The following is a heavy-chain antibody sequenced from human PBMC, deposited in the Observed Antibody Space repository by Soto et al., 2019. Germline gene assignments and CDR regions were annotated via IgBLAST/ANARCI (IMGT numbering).Heavy chain of an antibody. CDR3: AGFFGYKYGRVDP. V-gene: IGHV4-34*01. CDR1: GVSFSDYY. D-gene: IGHD5-18*01. J-gene: IGHJ5*02. CDR2: INHSGST. Sequence: SETLSLTCAVYGVSFSDYYWSWVRQPPGKGLEWIGEINHSGSTNYNTSLQSRATISVDTSKNQFSLKLRSVTAADTSMYYCAGFFGYKYGRVDPWGQGSQVTV.